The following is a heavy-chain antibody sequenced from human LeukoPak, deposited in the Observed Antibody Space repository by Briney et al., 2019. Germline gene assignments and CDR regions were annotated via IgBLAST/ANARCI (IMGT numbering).Heavy chain of an antibody. Sequence: GESLKISCKGSGYSFTSYWIGWVRQMPGKGLEWTGIIYPGDSDTRYSPSFQGQVTISADKSISTAYLQWSSLKASDTAMYYCARRPTSRGYAGPDAFDIWGQGTMVTVSS. D-gene: IGHD5-18*01. CDR3: ARRPTSRGYAGPDAFDI. CDR1: GYSFTSYW. J-gene: IGHJ3*02. V-gene: IGHV5-51*01. CDR2: IYPGDSDT.